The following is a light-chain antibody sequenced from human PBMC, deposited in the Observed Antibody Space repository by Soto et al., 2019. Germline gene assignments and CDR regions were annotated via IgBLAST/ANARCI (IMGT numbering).Light chain of an antibody. CDR2: DVS. CDR1: SSDVGGYKY. J-gene: IGLJ1*01. CDR3: SSYTSSSTL. V-gene: IGLV2-14*01. Sequence: ALTQPSSVSGSPGQSITISCTGTSSDVGGYKYVSWYQQHPGKAPKLIIYDVSDRPSGISNRFSGSKSGNKASLTISGLQAEDEADYYCSSYTSSSTLFGTGTKVTVL.